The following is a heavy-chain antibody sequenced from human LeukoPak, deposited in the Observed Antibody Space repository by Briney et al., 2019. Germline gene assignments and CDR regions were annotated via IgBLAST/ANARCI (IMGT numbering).Heavy chain of an antibody. CDR3: VRYCSGGSCYSVPFDI. D-gene: IGHD2-15*01. V-gene: IGHV1-2*02. CDR1: GYTFTGYY. Sequence: GASVKVSCKASGYTFTGYYMHWVRQAPGQGLEWMGWINPNSGGTNYAQKFRGRVTMTRDTSISTAYMELSRLRSDDTAVYYCVRYCSGGSCYSVPFDIWGQGTMVTVSS. CDR2: INPNSGGT. J-gene: IGHJ3*02.